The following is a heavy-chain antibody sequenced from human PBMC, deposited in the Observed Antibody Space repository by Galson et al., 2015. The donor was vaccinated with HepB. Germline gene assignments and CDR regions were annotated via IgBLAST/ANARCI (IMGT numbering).Heavy chain of an antibody. J-gene: IGHJ5*02. V-gene: IGHV1-18*04. CDR3: AREGYSSGWSIYWFDP. Sequence: SVKVSCKASGYTFTSYGISWVRQAPGQGLEWMGWISAYNGNTNYAQKLQGRVTMTTDTSTSTAYMELRSLRSDDTAVYYCAREGYSSGWSIYWFDPWGQGTLVTVSS. CDR2: ISAYNGNT. D-gene: IGHD6-19*01. CDR1: GYTFTSYG.